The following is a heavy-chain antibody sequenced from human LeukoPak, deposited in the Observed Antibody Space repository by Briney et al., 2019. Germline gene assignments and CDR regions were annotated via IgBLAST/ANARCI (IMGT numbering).Heavy chain of an antibody. J-gene: IGHJ4*02. CDR3: AKDHPYSGYNSPFDY. V-gene: IGHV3-38-3*01. CDR2: ISGGST. CDR1: GFTVSSNE. Sequence: GGSLRLSCAASGFTVSSNEMSWVRQAPGKGLEWVSSISGGSTYYADSVKGRFTISRDNSKNTLYLQMNSLRAEDTAVYYCAKDHPYSGYNSPFDYWGQGTLVTVSS. D-gene: IGHD5-12*01.